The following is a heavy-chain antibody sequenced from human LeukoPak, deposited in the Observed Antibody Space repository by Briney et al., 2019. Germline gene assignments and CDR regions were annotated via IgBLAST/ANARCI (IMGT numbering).Heavy chain of an antibody. J-gene: IGHJ4*02. D-gene: IGHD2-15*01. Sequence: ASVKVSCKASGGTFSSYAISWVRQAPGQGLEWMGGIIPIFGTANYVQKFQGRVTITADESTSTAYMELSSLRSEDTAVYYCAGDDCSGGSCYFTGDYWGQGTLVTVSS. CDR3: AGDDCSGGSCYFTGDY. CDR2: IIPIFGTA. V-gene: IGHV1-69*13. CDR1: GGTFSSYA.